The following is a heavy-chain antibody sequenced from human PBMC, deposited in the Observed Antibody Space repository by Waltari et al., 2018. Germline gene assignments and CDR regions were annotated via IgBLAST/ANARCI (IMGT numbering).Heavy chain of an antibody. V-gene: IGHV3-30*18. Sequence: WVAVISYDTKNKNYADSVKGRFTISRDNSKNTLYLQMNSLRPEATGFYYCAKDFRVGYSRCWYSEGHYSYYNM. CDR3: AKDFRVGYSRCWYSEGHYSYYNM. D-gene: IGHD6-19*01. CDR2: ISYDTKNK. J-gene: IGHJ6*01.